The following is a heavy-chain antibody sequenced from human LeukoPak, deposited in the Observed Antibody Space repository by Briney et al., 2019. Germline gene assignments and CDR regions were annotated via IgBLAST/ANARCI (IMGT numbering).Heavy chain of an antibody. CDR3: TRISVTGTYFDN. CDR2: INPNSGGT. Sequence: ASVKVSCKASASTFTGLYIHWVRQAPGQGLEWMGWINPNSGGTNFAQKFQGRVTLTRDTSISTAYMELSRLKSDDTAVYYCTRISVTGTYFDNWGQGTPVTVSS. D-gene: IGHD1-7*01. V-gene: IGHV1-2*02. CDR1: ASTFTGLY. J-gene: IGHJ4*02.